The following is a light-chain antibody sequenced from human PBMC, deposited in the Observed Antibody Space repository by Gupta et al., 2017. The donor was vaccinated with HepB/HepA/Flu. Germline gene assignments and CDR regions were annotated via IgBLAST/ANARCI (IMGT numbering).Light chain of an antibody. CDR2: EVS. V-gene: IGLV2-23*02. CDR1: SSDAGSYNL. J-gene: IGLJ2*01. Sequence: QSSLTQPASGSGSPGQSITNSCTGTSSDAGSYNLVSWYQQHPGKAPKLMIYEVSNRHSGVSNRVSGSKSANTASLTISGLQAEDEADYYCCSYAGSSTFVVFGGGTKLTVL. CDR3: CSYAGSSTFVV.